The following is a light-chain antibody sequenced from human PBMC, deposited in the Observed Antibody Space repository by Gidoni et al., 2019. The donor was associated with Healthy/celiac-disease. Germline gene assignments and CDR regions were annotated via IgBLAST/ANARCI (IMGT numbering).Light chain of an antibody. CDR2: KAS. Sequence: DIQMTHSPSPLSASVGDRVTITCRASQSISSWLAWYQQKPGKAPKLLIYKASSLESGVPSRFSGSGSGTEFTLTISSLQPDDFATYYCQQYNSYRTFGQGTKVEIK. CDR3: QQYNSYRT. J-gene: IGKJ1*01. CDR1: QSISSW. V-gene: IGKV1-5*03.